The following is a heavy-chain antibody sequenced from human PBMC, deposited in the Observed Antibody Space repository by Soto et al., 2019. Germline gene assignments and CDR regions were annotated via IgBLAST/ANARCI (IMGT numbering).Heavy chain of an antibody. CDR1: GFTFSSYG. Sequence: GGSLRLSCAASGFTFSSYGMHWVRQAPGKGLEWVAVISYDGSNKYYADSVKGRFTISRDNSKNTLYLQMNSLRAEDTAVYYCAKDAVDYYDSSGYWVDYWGQGTLVTVSS. CDR3: AKDAVDYYDSSGYWVDY. D-gene: IGHD3-22*01. V-gene: IGHV3-30*18. CDR2: ISYDGSNK. J-gene: IGHJ4*02.